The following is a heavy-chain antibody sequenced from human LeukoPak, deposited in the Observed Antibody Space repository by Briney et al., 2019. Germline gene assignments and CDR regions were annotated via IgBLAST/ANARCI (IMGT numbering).Heavy chain of an antibody. CDR3: ARVSRQQLVSSWFDP. J-gene: IGHJ5*02. Sequence: ASVKVSCKASGYTFTSYGISWVRQAPGQGLEWMGWISAYNGNTNYAQKLQGRVTMTTDTSTSIAYMELRSLRSDDTAVYYCARVSRQQLVSSWFDPWGQGTLVTVSS. D-gene: IGHD6-13*01. V-gene: IGHV1-18*01. CDR2: ISAYNGNT. CDR1: GYTFTSYG.